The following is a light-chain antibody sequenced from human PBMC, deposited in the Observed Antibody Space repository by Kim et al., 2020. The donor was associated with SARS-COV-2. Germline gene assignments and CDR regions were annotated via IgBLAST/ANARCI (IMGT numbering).Light chain of an antibody. J-gene: IGKJ4*01. CDR2: VES. V-gene: IGKV3-15*01. CDR3: KQYNNCPLT. CDR1: QSVGSN. Sequence: GSQGKRATPPGRASQSVGSNLAWYQQNPAQAPRLLIYVESTRATGIPARFGGGGLGKEFTLTIRSQQSEEFAVYHCKQYNNCPLTFGGGTKMEIK.